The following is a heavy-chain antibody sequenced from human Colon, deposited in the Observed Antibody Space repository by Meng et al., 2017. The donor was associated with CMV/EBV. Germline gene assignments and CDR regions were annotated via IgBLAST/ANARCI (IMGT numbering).Heavy chain of an antibody. V-gene: IGHV3-69-1*02. CDR2: ISSSSTI. D-gene: IGHD6-19*01. CDR1: GFTFSDYY. Sequence: GESLKISCAASGFTFSDYYMNWVRQAPGKGLEWVSSISSSSTIYYADSVKGRFTISRDNAKNSLYLQMNSLRAEDTAVYYCARVAGDTLYYYYGMDVWGQGTTVTVSS. J-gene: IGHJ6*02. CDR3: ARVAGDTLYYYYGMDV.